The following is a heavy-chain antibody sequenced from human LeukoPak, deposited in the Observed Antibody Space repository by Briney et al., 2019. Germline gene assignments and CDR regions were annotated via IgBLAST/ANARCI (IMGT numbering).Heavy chain of an antibody. CDR3: ARLGGSYSGDFDY. V-gene: IGHV1-2*02. Sequence: ASVKVSCKASGYTFTSYGISWVRQAPGQGLEWMGWINPNSGGTNYAQKFQGRVTMTRDTSISTAYMELSRLRSDDTAVYYCARLGGSYSGDFDYWGQGTLVTVSS. J-gene: IGHJ4*02. D-gene: IGHD1-26*01. CDR2: INPNSGGT. CDR1: GYTFTSYG.